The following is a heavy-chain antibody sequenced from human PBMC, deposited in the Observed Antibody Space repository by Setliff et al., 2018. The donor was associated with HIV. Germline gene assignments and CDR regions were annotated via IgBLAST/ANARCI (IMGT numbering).Heavy chain of an antibody. D-gene: IGHD1-26*01. Sequence: ETLSLTCAVYGGSFSGHYWSWIRQPPGKGLEWIGEINHSGSTNYKPSLKSRVTISVDMSKNQVSLKVSSVTAADTAVYYCARGHGVYSGSYLAVYFDYWGQGTLVTVSS. J-gene: IGHJ4*02. CDR3: ARGHGVYSGSYLAVYFDY. V-gene: IGHV4-34*01. CDR2: INHSGST. CDR1: GGSFSGHY.